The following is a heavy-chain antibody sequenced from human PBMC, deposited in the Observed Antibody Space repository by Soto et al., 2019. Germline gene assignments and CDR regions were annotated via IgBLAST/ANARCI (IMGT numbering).Heavy chain of an antibody. J-gene: IGHJ4*02. CDR3: AKDVDSAMVWWRALPDY. Sequence: QVQLVESGGGVVQPGRSLRLSCAASGFTFSSYGMHWVRQAPGKGLEWVAVISDDGSNKYYADSVKGRFTISRDNSKNTLYLQMNRLRAEGTAVYYCAKDVDSAMVWWRALPDYWGQGTLVTVSS. CDR2: ISDDGSNK. CDR1: GFTFSSYG. V-gene: IGHV3-30*18. D-gene: IGHD5-18*01.